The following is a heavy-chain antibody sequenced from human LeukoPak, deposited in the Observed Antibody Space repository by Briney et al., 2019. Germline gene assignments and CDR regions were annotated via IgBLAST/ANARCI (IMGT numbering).Heavy chain of an antibody. Sequence: GASVKVSCKASGYTFTSYDINWGRQATGQGLEWMGGIIPIFGTANYAQKFQGRGTITADKSTSTASMELSSLRSEDTAVYYSARDSRSTGYHMDVWGKGTTVTISS. D-gene: IGHD5/OR15-5a*01. V-gene: IGHV1-69*06. CDR3: ARDSRSTGYHMDV. CDR1: GYTFTSYD. J-gene: IGHJ6*03. CDR2: IIPIFGTA.